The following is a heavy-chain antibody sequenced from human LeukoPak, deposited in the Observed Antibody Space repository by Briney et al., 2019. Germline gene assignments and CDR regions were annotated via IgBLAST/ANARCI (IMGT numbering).Heavy chain of an antibody. CDR3: AKSFGPVIAAAGTGAD. Sequence: GGSLRLSCAGSGFSFNNFAMTWVRQAPGKGLEWVSVISGSGTSTDYADSVKGRFTISRDNSKNTLYLQMNSRRAEDTAVYYCAKSFGPVIAAAGTGADWGQGTLVTVSS. CDR1: GFSFNNFA. V-gene: IGHV3-23*01. CDR2: ISGSGTST. D-gene: IGHD6-13*01. J-gene: IGHJ4*02.